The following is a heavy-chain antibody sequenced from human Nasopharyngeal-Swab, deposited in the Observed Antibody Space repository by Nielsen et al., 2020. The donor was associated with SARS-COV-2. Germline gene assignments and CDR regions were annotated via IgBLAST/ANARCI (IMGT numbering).Heavy chain of an antibody. Sequence: KVSCKGSGYSFTSYWIGWVRQMPGKGLEWMGIIYPGDSDSRYSPSFQGQVTISADKSISTAYLQWSSLKASDTAMYYCARRADDIALDYWGQGTLVTVSS. D-gene: IGHD3-22*01. J-gene: IGHJ4*02. CDR3: ARRADDIALDY. CDR1: GYSFTSYW. CDR2: IYPGDSDS. V-gene: IGHV5-51*01.